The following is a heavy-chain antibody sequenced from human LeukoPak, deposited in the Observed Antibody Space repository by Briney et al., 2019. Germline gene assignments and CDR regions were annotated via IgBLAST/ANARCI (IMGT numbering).Heavy chain of an antibody. CDR1: GFTFSNHA. CDR2: IADDGSNA. J-gene: IGHJ3*02. D-gene: IGHD2-2*03. CDR3: ARVDDLDAFDT. Sequence: GRSLRLSCAASGFTFSNHAMHRVRQAPGKGLEWVAVIADDGSNAYYADSVKGRFTISRDNSNNRLYLQMNGLRTEDTAVYYCARVDDLDAFDTWGQGTMVTVSS. V-gene: IGHV3-30*03.